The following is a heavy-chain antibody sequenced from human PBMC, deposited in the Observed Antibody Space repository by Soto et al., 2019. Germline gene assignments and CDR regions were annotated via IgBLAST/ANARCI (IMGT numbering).Heavy chain of an antibody. Sequence: ASDTLSLTCTVSGGSISSSSYYWGWIRQPPGKGLEWIGSIYYSGSTYYNPSLKSRVTISVDTSKNQFSLKLSSVTAADTAVYYCARLVPRAAAGTKLVGPIYGMDVWGKGTTVTVSS. J-gene: IGHJ6*04. CDR3: ARLVPRAAAGTKLVGPIYGMDV. CDR2: IYYSGST. V-gene: IGHV4-39*01. D-gene: IGHD6-13*01. CDR1: GGSISSSSYY.